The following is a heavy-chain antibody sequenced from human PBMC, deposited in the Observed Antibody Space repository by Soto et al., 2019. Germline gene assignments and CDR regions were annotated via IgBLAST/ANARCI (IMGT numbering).Heavy chain of an antibody. J-gene: IGHJ4*02. V-gene: IGHV3-66*04. CDR2: IYSGGST. CDR3: ASHRSEWEHGGY. D-gene: IGHD1-26*01. CDR1: GFTVSSNY. Sequence: EVQLVESGGGLVQPGGSLRLSCAASGFTVSSNYMSWVRQAPGKGLEWVSVIYSGGSTYYADSVKGRFTISRDNSKNTLYLQMNSLRAEDTAVYYCASHRSEWEHGGYWGQGTLVTVSS.